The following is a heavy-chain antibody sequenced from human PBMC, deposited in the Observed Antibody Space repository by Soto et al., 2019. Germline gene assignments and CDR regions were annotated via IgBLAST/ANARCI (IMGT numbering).Heavy chain of an antibody. J-gene: IGHJ5*02. CDR2: VTVTGGST. CDR1: AISFNTYG. D-gene: IGHD3-10*01. Sequence: GGSLRLSCAASAISFNTYGVTWVRQAPGKGLEWVSTVTVTGGSTYYADSVKGRFTISRDRSNYTVSLLLNSLRVEDTAIYYCARQRSPEGWFAPWGQGTLVTVSS. CDR3: ARQRSPEGWFAP. V-gene: IGHV3-23*01.